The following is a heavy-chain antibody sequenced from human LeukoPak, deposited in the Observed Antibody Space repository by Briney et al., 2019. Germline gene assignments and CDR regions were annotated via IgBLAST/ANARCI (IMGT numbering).Heavy chain of an antibody. CDR2: INPNSGGT. CDR3: ARGGRYCSGGTCYFDY. D-gene: IGHD2-15*01. CDR1: GYTFTGYY. Sequence: ASVKVSCKASGYTFTGYYLHWVRQAPGQGLEWMGWINPNSGGTNYAQKFQGRVTMTRDTSISTAYMELSRLRSDDTAVYYCARGGRYCSGGTCYFDYWGQGTLVTVSS. V-gene: IGHV1-2*02. J-gene: IGHJ4*02.